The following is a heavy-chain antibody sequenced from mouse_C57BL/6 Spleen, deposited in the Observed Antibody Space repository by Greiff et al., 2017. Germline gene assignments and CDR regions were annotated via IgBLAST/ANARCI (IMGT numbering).Heavy chain of an antibody. CDR2: IDPNSGGT. V-gene: IGHV1-72*01. J-gene: IGHJ1*03. CDR1: GYTFTSYW. CDR3: AREGYYGSPFDV. Sequence: QVQLKQPGAELVKPGASVKLSCKASGYTFTSYWMHWVKQRPGRGLEWIGRIDPNSGGTKYNEKFKSKATLTVDKPSSTAYMQLSSLTSEDSAVYYCAREGYYGSPFDVWGTGTTVTVSS. D-gene: IGHD1-1*01.